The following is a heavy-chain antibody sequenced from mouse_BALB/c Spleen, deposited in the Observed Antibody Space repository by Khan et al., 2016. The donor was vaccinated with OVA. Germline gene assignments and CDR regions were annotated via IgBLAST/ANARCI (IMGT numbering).Heavy chain of an antibody. D-gene: IGHD2-14*01. CDR3: ARRTTGYTMDY. J-gene: IGHJ4*01. CDR2: INPRSGYT. V-gene: IGHV1-4*01. CDR1: GYTFTSNT. Sequence: QVQLQQSGAELARPGASVMMSCKTSGYTFTSNTMHWVKQRPGQGLEWIGYINPRSGYTNYNQNFKDKATLTADKSSSTAYMQLSSLTSEDSAVYYCARRTTGYTMDYWGQGTSVTVSS.